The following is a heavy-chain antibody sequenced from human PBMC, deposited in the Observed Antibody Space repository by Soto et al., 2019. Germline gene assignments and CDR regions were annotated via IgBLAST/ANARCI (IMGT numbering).Heavy chain of an antibody. Sequence: TLSVTYALSGGSISSGCYSLSLIRQPPGKGLEWIGYLYHTGNTYYNPSLESRVTISVDRSKNQFSLELPSVTAADTAGYYCATFRGTAILDLWGQGTLVTVSS. CDR2: LYHTGNT. CDR3: ATFRGTAILDL. J-gene: IGHJ4*02. CDR1: GGSISSGCYS. V-gene: IGHV4-30-2*01. D-gene: IGHD2-21*02.